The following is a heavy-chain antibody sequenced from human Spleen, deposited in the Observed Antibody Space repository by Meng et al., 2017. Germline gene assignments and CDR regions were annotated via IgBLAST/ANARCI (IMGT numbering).Heavy chain of an antibody. V-gene: IGHV3-30*01. J-gene: IGHJ6*02. CDR2: ISYDGSNK. Sequence: GESLKISCAASGFSVSPNYMSRVRQAPGKGLEWVAVISYDGSNKYYADSVKRRFTISRDNSKNTLYLQMNSLRAEDTAVYYCVFTGAVLFLYYYGMDVWGQGTTVTVSS. CDR1: GFSVSPNY. D-gene: IGHD2/OR15-2a*01. CDR3: VFTGAVLFLYYYGMDV.